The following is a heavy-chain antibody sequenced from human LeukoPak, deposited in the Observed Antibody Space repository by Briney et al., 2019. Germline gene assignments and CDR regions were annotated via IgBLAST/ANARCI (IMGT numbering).Heavy chain of an antibody. CDR1: GFTFSSYA. CDR2: ISGSGGST. Sequence: PEGSLRLSCAASGFTFSSYAMSWVRQAPGKGLEWVSAISGSGGSTYYADSVKGRFTISRDNSKNTLYLQMNSLRAEDTAVYYCAKDDGDTAMVPTDYWGQGTLVTVSS. V-gene: IGHV3-23*01. J-gene: IGHJ4*02. CDR3: AKDDGDTAMVPTDY. D-gene: IGHD5-18*01.